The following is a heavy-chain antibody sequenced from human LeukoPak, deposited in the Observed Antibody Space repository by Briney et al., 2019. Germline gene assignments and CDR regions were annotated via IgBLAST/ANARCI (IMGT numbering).Heavy chain of an antibody. J-gene: IGHJ5*02. D-gene: IGHD1-1*01. Sequence: GGSLMLSCAASGFTFSSYWMHWVSQAPGKGLVWVSRINIDGGTTTYVDSVKGRFTISRDNAKNMLYLQMNSLRAEDTAVYYCARDPNGNWWFDPWGQGTLVTVSS. CDR3: ARDPNGNWWFDP. CDR2: INIDGGTT. V-gene: IGHV3-74*01. CDR1: GFTFSSYW.